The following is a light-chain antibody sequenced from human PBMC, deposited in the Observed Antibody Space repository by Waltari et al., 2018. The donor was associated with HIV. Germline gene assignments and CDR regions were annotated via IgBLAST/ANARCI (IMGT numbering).Light chain of an antibody. CDR1: SSDVGGYNY. CDR2: EVS. J-gene: IGLJ3*02. Sequence: QSALTQPPSASGSPGQSVTISCTGTSSDVGGYNYVSWYQQHPGKAPKLMIYEVSKRPAGVPDRFAGSKSGNTASLTVSGRQAEDEADYYCSSCAGRNNGVFGGGTKLTVL. V-gene: IGLV2-8*01. CDR3: SSCAGRNNGV.